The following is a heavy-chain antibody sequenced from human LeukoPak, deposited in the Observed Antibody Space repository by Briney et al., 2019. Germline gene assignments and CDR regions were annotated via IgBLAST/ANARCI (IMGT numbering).Heavy chain of an antibody. V-gene: IGHV4-59*01. Sequence: SETLSLTCSVSGGSISSYYWSWIRQPPGKGLEWIGYIYYSGSTNYNPSLKSRVTISVDTSKNQFSLKLSSVTAADTAVYYCASGGRKFAYWGQGTLVTVSS. D-gene: IGHD3-16*01. CDR2: IYYSGST. J-gene: IGHJ4*02. CDR3: ASGGRKFAY. CDR1: GGSISSYY.